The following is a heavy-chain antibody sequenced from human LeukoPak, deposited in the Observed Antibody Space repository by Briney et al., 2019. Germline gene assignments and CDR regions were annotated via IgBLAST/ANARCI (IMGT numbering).Heavy chain of an antibody. J-gene: IGHJ4*02. CDR3: ARHVRRKGYCSSTSCEKGAFDY. V-gene: IGHV4-39*01. D-gene: IGHD2-2*01. Sequence: SETLSLTCTVSGGSISSSSYYWGWIRQPPGKGLEWIGSIYYSGSTYYNPSLKSRVTISVDTSKNQFSLKLSSVTAADTAVYYCARHVRRKGYCSSTSCEKGAFDYWGQGTLVTVSS. CDR2: IYYSGST. CDR1: GGSISSSSYY.